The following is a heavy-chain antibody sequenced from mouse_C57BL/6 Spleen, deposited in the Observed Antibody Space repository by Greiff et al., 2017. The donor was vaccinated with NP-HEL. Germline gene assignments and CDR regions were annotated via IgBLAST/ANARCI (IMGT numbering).Heavy chain of an antibody. D-gene: IGHD1-1*01. V-gene: IGHV3-6*01. J-gene: IGHJ4*01. Sequence: EVKLMESGPGLVKPSQSLSLTCSVTGYSITSGYYWNWIRQFPGNKLEWMGYISYDGSNNYNPSLKNRISNTRDTSKNQFFLKLNSVTTEDTATYYCAIYGSSYAHYYAMDYWGQGTSVTVSS. CDR2: ISYDGSN. CDR3: AIYGSSYAHYYAMDY. CDR1: GYSITSGYY.